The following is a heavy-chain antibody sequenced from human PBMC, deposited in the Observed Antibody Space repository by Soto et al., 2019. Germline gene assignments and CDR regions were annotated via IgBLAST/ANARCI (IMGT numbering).Heavy chain of an antibody. CDR3: GRQHGPTTSEQRFDP. CDR1: GYTFFTYD. V-gene: IGHV1-18*01. J-gene: IGHJ5*02. D-gene: IGHD5-12*01. CDR2: ISTYSGDT. Sequence: ASVKVSCKASGYTFFTYDISWVRQAPGQGHEWLGWISTYSGDTKYAQKFQGRVTMSTDTSTTTAYLELRSLSSDDTAVYSCGRQHGPTTSEQRFDPWGQGSVVTV.